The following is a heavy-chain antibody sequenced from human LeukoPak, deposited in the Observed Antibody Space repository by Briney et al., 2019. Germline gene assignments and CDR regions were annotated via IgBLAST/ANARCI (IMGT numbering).Heavy chain of an antibody. V-gene: IGHV3-48*03. CDR3: ARGYYDYVWGSYHLFDY. D-gene: IGHD3-16*02. CDR2: ISSSGSTI. J-gene: IGHJ4*02. CDR1: GFTFSSYE. Sequence: PGGSLILSCAASGFTFSSYEMNWVRQAPGKGLEWVSYISSSGSTIYYADSVKGRFTISRDNAKNSLYLQMNSLRAEDTAVYYCARGYYDYVWGSYHLFDYWGQGTLVTVSS.